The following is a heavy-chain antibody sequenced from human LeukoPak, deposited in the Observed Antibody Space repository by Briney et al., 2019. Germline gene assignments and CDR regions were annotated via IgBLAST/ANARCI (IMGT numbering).Heavy chain of an antibody. D-gene: IGHD1-26*01. Sequence: SETLSLTCTVSGGSISSSSYYWGWIRQPPGKGLEWIGSIYYSGSTYYNPSLKSRVTISVDTSKNQFSLKLSSVTAADTAVYYCARSDSGASDYWGQGTLVTVSS. CDR1: GGSISSSSYY. V-gene: IGHV4-39*07. CDR2: IYYSGST. CDR3: ARSDSGASDY. J-gene: IGHJ4*02.